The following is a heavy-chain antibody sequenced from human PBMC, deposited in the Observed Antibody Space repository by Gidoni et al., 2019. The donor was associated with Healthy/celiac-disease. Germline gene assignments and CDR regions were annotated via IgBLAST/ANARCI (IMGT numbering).Heavy chain of an antibody. CDR1: VFTFRYDY. Sequence: QVQLVESGGGLVKPGGSLRLSCPASVFTFRYDYMSWIRQAPGKGLEWVSYISSSGSTIYYADSVKGRFTISRDNAKNSLYLQMNSLRAEDTAVYYCARGLRGMATINGMDVWGQGTTVTVSS. V-gene: IGHV3-11*01. D-gene: IGHD5-12*01. CDR3: ARGLRGMATINGMDV. CDR2: ISSSGSTI. J-gene: IGHJ6*02.